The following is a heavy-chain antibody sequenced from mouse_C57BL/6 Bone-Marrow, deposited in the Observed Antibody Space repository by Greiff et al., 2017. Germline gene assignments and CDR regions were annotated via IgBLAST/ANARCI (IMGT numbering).Heavy chain of an antibody. Sequence: QVQLQQSGAELVRPGASVKLSCKSSGYIFTSYWIHWVKQRSGQGLEWIARIYPGTGSTYYTEKFKGKATLTADKSSSTAYMQLSSLKYEDSAVYFSVRSETRTGGMDYWGQGTSVTVSS. CDR2: IYPGTGST. J-gene: IGHJ4*01. CDR1: GYIFTSYW. D-gene: IGHD2-13*01. V-gene: IGHV1S132*01. CDR3: VRSETRTGGMDY.